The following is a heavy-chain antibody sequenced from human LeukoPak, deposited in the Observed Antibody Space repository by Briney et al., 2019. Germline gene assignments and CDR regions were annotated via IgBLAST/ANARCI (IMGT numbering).Heavy chain of an antibody. CDR2: IKQDGSEK. CDR1: GFTFSSYW. Sequence: PGGSLRLSCAASGFTFSSYWMSWVRQAPGKGLEWVANIKQDGSEKYYVDSVKGRFTISRDNAKNSLYLQMNSLRAEDTAVYYCARVRWEEAAAASHQLGYYYYMDVWGKGTTVTVSS. J-gene: IGHJ6*03. V-gene: IGHV3-7*01. D-gene: IGHD6-13*01. CDR3: ARVRWEEAAAASHQLGYYYYMDV.